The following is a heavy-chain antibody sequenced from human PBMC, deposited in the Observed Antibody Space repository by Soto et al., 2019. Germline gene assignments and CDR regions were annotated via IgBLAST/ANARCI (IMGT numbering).Heavy chain of an antibody. CDR3: ARGDTAMVGNWFDP. V-gene: IGHV4-30-4*01. CDR1: GGSISSGDYY. CDR2: IYYSGST. J-gene: IGHJ5*02. Sequence: PSETLSLTCTVSGGSISSGDYYWRWIRQPPGKGLEWIGYIYYSGSTYYNPSLKSRVTISVDTSENQFSLKLSSVTAADTAVYYCARGDTAMVGNWFDPWGQGTLVTVSS. D-gene: IGHD5-18*01.